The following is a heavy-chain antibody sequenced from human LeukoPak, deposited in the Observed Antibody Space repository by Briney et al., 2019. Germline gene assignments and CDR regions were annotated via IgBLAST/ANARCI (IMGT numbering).Heavy chain of an antibody. V-gene: IGHV4-39*07. Sequence: SETLSLTCTVSGGSISSSSYYWGWIRQPPGKGLEWMGSIYYSGSTYYNPSLKSRVTISVDTSKNQFSLKLSSVTAADTAVYYCARDGGAAARPSLFDYWGQGTLVTVSS. D-gene: IGHD6-6*01. CDR1: GGSISSSSYY. CDR3: ARDGGAAARPSLFDY. CDR2: IYYSGST. J-gene: IGHJ4*02.